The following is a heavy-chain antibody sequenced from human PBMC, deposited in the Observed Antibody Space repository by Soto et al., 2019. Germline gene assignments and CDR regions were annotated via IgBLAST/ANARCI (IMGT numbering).Heavy chain of an antibody. D-gene: IGHD6-19*01. V-gene: IGHV3-23*01. J-gene: IGHJ1*01. CDR2: IST. CDR1: GFTCSSYA. Sequence: GGSMSLSCAASGFTCSSYAMSWVRQAPGKGLEWVSGISTYYADSVKGRFTISRDNSKNTLYLQMNSLRAEDTAVYYCAKGVPGIAVAGTGYFQHWGQGTLVTVSS. CDR3: AKGVPGIAVAGTGYFQH.